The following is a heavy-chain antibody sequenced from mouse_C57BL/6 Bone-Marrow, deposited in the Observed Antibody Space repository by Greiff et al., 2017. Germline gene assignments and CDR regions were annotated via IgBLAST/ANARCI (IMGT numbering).Heavy chain of an antibody. V-gene: IGHV6-3*01. J-gene: IGHJ2*01. Sequence: VQLKQSGGGLVQPGGSMKLSCVASGFTFSNYWMNWVRQSPEQGLEWVAQIRLKSANYATHYAESVKGRFTISRDASKSSVYLQMNHLRAEDTGIYYCAGRYSRFTTVVGCPYYFDYWGQGTTLTVSS. D-gene: IGHD1-1*01. CDR1: GFTFSNYW. CDR2: IRLKSANYAT. CDR3: AGRYSRFTTVVGCPYYFDY.